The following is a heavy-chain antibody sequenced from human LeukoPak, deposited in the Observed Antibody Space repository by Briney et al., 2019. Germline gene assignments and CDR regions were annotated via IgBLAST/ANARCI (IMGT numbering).Heavy chain of an antibody. Sequence: GGSLRLSCVGSGFTFRTYWMNWVRQAPGKGLEWVANIKPDGSEKYYADSVKGRFTISRDNAKNSLYLQMNSLRADDTAVYYCARDGVSGMDVWGPGTTVTVSS. CDR3: ARDGVSGMDV. V-gene: IGHV3-7*01. J-gene: IGHJ6*02. CDR2: IKPDGSEK. CDR1: GFTFRTYW. D-gene: IGHD6-13*01.